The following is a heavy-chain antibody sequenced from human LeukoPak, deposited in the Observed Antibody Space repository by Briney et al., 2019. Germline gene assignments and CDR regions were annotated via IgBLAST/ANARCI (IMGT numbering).Heavy chain of an antibody. D-gene: IGHD6-19*01. Sequence: GSLRLSCAASGFTFSSYAMSWVRQAPGKGLELVSAISGSGGSTYYAGSVKGRFTISRDNPKNTLYLQMNSLRAEDTAVYYCAKDYSSGWHHYDYWGQGTLVTVSS. V-gene: IGHV3-23*01. J-gene: IGHJ4*02. CDR1: GFTFSSYA. CDR3: AKDYSSGWHHYDY. CDR2: ISGSGGST.